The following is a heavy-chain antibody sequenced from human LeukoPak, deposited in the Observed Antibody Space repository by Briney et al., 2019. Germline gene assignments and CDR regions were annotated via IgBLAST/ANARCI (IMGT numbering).Heavy chain of an antibody. J-gene: IGHJ4*02. CDR2: IYTSGDT. Sequence: PSEPLSLTCTVSGGSMTGYYWSWIRQPGGKGLDWIGRIYTSGDTNYNPSLKSRVTMSVGTSKNQFSLKLTSVTAADTAVYYCARSISWYSYLDYWGQGTLVTVSS. CDR1: GGSMTGYY. CDR3: ARSISWYSYLDY. D-gene: IGHD6-13*01. V-gene: IGHV4-4*07.